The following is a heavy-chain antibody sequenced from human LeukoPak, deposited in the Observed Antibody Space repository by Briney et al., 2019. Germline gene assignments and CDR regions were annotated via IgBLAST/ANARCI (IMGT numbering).Heavy chain of an antibody. CDR2: ISYDASNK. Sequence: GGPLRLSCAASGFTFSRYGMHWVRQTPGKGLEWVAVISYDASNKYYADSVKGRFTISRDNSKNTLYLQMNSLRAEDTAVYYCAKSHGYSYGFDYWGQGTLVTVSS. CDR3: AKSHGYSYGFDY. J-gene: IGHJ4*02. D-gene: IGHD5-18*01. CDR1: GFTFSRYG. V-gene: IGHV3-30*18.